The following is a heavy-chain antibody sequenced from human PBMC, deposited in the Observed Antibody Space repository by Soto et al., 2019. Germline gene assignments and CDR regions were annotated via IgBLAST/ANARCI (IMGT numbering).Heavy chain of an antibody. CDR3: ARGDFLTYDDY. CDR2: INAGNGNT. Sequence: ASVKVSCKASGYSFTSYAMHWVRQAPGQRLEWMGWINAGNGNTKYSQKFQGRVTITRDTSASTAYMELSSLRSEDTAVYYCARGDFLTYDDYWGQGTLVTVSS. CDR1: GYSFTSYA. V-gene: IGHV1-3*01. D-gene: IGHD3-16*01. J-gene: IGHJ4*02.